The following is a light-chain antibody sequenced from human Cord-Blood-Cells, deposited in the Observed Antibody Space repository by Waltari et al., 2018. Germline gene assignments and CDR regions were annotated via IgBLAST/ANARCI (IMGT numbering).Light chain of an antibody. CDR3: SSYTSSSTWV. Sequence: QSALTQPASVSGSPGQSITISCPGTSSEVGGYNYVSWYQQHPGKAPKLMIYDVSNRPSGVSNRFSGSKSGNTASLTISGLQAEDEADYYCSSYTSSSTWVFGGGTKLTVL. CDR1: SSEVGGYNY. CDR2: DVS. V-gene: IGLV2-14*03. J-gene: IGLJ3*02.